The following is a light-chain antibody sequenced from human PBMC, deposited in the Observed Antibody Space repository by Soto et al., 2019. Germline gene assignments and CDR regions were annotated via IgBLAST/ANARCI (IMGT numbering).Light chain of an antibody. V-gene: IGLV2-14*01. J-gene: IGLJ1*01. Sequence: QSALTQPASVSGSPGQSITISCTGTSSDVGGYNYVSWYQQHPGKAPKLMIYDVSNRPSGVSNRFSGSKSGNTASLTISGLQADEEADYYCSSYTSRSNLYVFGTGTKVTVL. CDR3: SSYTSRSNLYV. CDR2: DVS. CDR1: SSDVGGYNY.